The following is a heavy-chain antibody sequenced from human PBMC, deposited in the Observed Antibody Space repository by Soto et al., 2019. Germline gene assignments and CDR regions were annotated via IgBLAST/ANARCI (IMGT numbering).Heavy chain of an antibody. CDR3: ARYRDGSGSFDY. J-gene: IGHJ4*02. CDR2: INSDGSSI. V-gene: IGHV3-74*01. D-gene: IGHD3-22*01. Sequence: EVQLVESGGGSVQPGGSLSLSCAASGFTFSSYWMHWVRQAPGQGLVWVSRINSDGSSINYADSVKGRFTISRDNARNTLYLQMNILRDEDTAVYYCARYRDGSGSFDYWGQGNLVTVSS. CDR1: GFTFSSYW.